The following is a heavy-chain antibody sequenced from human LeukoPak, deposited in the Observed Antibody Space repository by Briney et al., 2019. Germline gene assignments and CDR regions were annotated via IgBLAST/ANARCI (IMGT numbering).Heavy chain of an antibody. CDR1: GGSISSYY. D-gene: IGHD3-9*01. CDR3: ARDQPTYYDILTGYSPAASDI. CDR2: IYYSGGT. V-gene: IGHV4-59*01. J-gene: IGHJ3*02. Sequence: PSETPSLTCTVSGGSISSYYWSWIRQPPGKGLEWIGYIYYSGGTNYNPSLKSRVTISVDTSKNQFSLKLSSVTAADTAVYYCARDQPTYYDILTGYSPAASDIWGQGTTVTVSS.